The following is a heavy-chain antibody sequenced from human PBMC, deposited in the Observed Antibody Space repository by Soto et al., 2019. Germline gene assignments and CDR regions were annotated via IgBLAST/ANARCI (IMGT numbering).Heavy chain of an antibody. D-gene: IGHD3-16*01. CDR3: ARGGLALMDV. J-gene: IGHJ6*02. V-gene: IGHV1-3*01. CDR1: GYSFTSYA. Sequence: QVQLVQSGAEVKKPGASVKVSCKASGYSFTSYAMHWVRQAPGQRLEWMGWINAGNGNTKYSQKFQGRVTITRDTSASTAYTELSSLRSEDTVVYYCARGGLALMDVWGQGTTVTVSS. CDR2: INAGNGNT.